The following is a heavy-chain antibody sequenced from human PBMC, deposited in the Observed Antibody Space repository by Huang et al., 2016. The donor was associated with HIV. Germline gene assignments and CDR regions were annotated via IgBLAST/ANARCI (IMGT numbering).Heavy chain of an antibody. J-gene: IGHJ6*02. D-gene: IGHD1-26*01. CDR3: ARVRGYSGSYYGMDV. CDR1: GGTFSNHG. Sequence: QVQLVQSGAEVKKPGSSVKVSCKASGGTFSNHGFSWVLQAPGQGLEWMGGIIPVFGTQYYTPKFQGRVTITADESTSTVDMELSSLTPDDTAEYYCARVRGYSGSYYGMDVWGQGTTVTVSS. V-gene: IGHV1-69*01. CDR2: IIPVFGTQ.